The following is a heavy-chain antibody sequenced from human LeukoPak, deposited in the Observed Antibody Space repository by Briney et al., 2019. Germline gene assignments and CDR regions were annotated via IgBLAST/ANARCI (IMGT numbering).Heavy chain of an antibody. CDR2: ISGSGGNT. D-gene: IGHD3-22*01. J-gene: IGHJ4*02. CDR3: AKDLRYYDSSGYYGLDY. V-gene: IGHV3-23*01. CDR1: GFTFSSYA. Sequence: GGSLRLSCASSGFTFSSYAMSWVRQAPGKGLEWVSAISGSGGNTYYADSVKGRFTTSRDNSKNTLYLQMNSLRAEDTAVYYCAKDLRYYDSSGYYGLDYWGQGTLVTVSS.